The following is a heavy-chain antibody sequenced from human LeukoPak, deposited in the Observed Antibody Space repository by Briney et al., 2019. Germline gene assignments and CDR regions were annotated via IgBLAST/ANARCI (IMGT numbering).Heavy chain of an antibody. J-gene: IGHJ4*02. Sequence: ASVKVSCKASGYTFTSYGIRWVRQAPGQGLAGMGWISAYNGNTNYAQKLQGRVTMTTDTSTSTHYMELRSLRSDDTAVYYCAGVTAVAGTDDFDYWGQGTLVTVSS. CDR3: AGVTAVAGTDDFDY. CDR2: ISAYNGNT. D-gene: IGHD6-19*01. V-gene: IGHV1-18*01. CDR1: GYTFTSYG.